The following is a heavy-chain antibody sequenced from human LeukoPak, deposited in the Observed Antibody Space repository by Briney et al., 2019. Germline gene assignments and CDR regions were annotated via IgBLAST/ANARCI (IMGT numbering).Heavy chain of an antibody. J-gene: IGHJ4*02. CDR3: ARAEIKLYNQRRYYFDY. V-gene: IGHV4-34*01. D-gene: IGHD3-16*02. Sequence: SETLSLTCAVYGGSFSGNYWSWIRQPPGKGLEWMGEINHSGSTNYNPSLKSRVTISVDTSKNQFSLKLSSVTAADTAVYYCARAEIKLYNQRRYYFDYWGQGTLVTVSS. CDR2: INHSGST. CDR1: GGSFSGNY.